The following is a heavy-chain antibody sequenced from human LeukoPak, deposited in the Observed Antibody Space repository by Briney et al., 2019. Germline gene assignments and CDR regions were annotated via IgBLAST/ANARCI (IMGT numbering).Heavy chain of an antibody. CDR1: GYTFTGYY. CDR3: ARVIKGYSYGIVGSLDP. V-gene: IGHV1-2*02. J-gene: IGHJ5*02. CDR2: INPNSGGT. D-gene: IGHD5-18*01. Sequence: GASVKVSCKASGYTFTGYYVHWVRQAPGQGLEWMGWINPNSGGTNYAQKFQGRVTMTRGTSISTAYMELSRLRSDDTAVYYCARVIKGYSYGIVGSLDPWGQGTLVTVSS.